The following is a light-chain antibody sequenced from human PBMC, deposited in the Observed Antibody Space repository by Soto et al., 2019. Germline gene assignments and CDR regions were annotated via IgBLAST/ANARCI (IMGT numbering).Light chain of an antibody. V-gene: IGLV2-14*03. CDR3: SSYTERSLVI. Sequence: QSALTQPASVSGSPGQSITISCTGTNNDVGGYNFVSWYQQHPGKVPKLIIHDVSDRPSGVSNRFSGSKSGDTASLTISGLQTEDEADYYCSSYTERSLVIFGGGTKVTVL. J-gene: IGLJ2*01. CDR1: NNDVGGYNF. CDR2: DVS.